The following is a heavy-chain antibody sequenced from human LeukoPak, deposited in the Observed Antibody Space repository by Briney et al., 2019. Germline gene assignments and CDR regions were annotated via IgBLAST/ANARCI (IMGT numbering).Heavy chain of an antibody. Sequence: GASVKVSCKASGYTFTSHGISWVRQAPGQGLEWMGWISAYNGNTNYAQKLQGRVTMTTDTSTSTAYMELRSLRSDDTAVYYCARSYCSSTSCYAVIGWFDPWGQGTLVTVSS. D-gene: IGHD2-2*01. V-gene: IGHV1-18*01. CDR1: GYTFTSHG. J-gene: IGHJ5*02. CDR2: ISAYNGNT. CDR3: ARSYCSSTSCYAVIGWFDP.